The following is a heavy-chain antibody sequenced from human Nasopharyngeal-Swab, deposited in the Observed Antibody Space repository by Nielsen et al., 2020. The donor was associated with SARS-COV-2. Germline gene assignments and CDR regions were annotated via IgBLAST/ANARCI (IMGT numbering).Heavy chain of an antibody. CDR2: ISYEGSKK. D-gene: IGHD3-10*01. CDR3: AKANVLFWFGQFKNDGFDI. V-gene: IGHV3-30*18. CDR1: GFSFNNYG. J-gene: IGHJ3*02. Sequence: GESLKISCTASGFSFNNYGMHWGRQAPGKGLEWVAVISYEGSKKFYAESVEGRFTISRDYSKSTLYLQMDSLRTEDTAMYYCAKANVLFWFGQFKNDGFDIWGQGTMVTVSS.